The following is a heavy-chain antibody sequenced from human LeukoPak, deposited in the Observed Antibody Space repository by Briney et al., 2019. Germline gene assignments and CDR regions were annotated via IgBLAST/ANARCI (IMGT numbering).Heavy chain of an antibody. CDR3: ARGDNYDFWSGGNYFDY. CDR2: IYYSGST. J-gene: IGHJ4*02. CDR1: GGSISSSSYY. V-gene: IGHV4-39*01. D-gene: IGHD3-3*01. Sequence: SETLSLTCTVSGGSISSSSYYWGWIRQPPGKGLEWIGSIYYSGSTYYNPSLKSRVTISVDTSKNQFSLKLSSVTAADTAVYYCARGDNYDFWSGGNYFDYWGQGTLVTVSS.